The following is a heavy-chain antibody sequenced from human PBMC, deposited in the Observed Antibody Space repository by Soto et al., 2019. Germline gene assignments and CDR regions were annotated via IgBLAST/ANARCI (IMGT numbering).Heavy chain of an antibody. CDR1: GFAFNDFF. J-gene: IGHJ5*02. V-gene: IGHV3-11*01. Sequence: GGSLRLSCAASGFAFNDFFMTWIRQAPGRGPEWVASTSNSGNSVYYADSVKGRFTVSRDNAQNTLTLQMTDLRVDDTAVYYCARNTFNWFDPWGQGTLVTVSS. CDR3: ARNTFNWFDP. CDR2: TSNSGNSV.